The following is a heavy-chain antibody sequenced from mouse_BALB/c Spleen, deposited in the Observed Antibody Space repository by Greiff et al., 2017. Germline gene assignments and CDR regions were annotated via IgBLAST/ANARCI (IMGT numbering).Heavy chain of an antibody. J-gene: IGHJ4*01. CDR2: ISSGSSTI. Sequence: EVKLVESGGGLVQPGGSRKLSCAASGFTFSSFGMHWVRQAPEKGLEWVAYISSGSSTIYYADTVKGRFTISRDNPKNTLFLQMTSLRSEDTAMYYCARSGNSGAMDYWGQGTSVTVSS. CDR3: ARSGNSGAMDY. CDR1: GFTFSSFG. V-gene: IGHV5-17*02. D-gene: IGHD2-1*01.